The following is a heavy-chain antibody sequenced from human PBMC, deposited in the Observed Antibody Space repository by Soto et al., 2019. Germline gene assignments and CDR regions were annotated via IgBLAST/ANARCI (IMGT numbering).Heavy chain of an antibody. CDR3: VKDAVGYCSPGRCWSPSKNYAMDV. CDR2: ISWNSGTK. V-gene: IGHV3-9*01. Sequence: GGSLRLSCVGSGFNFEEYAMHWVRQVPGKGLEWVAGISWNSGTKGYADSLKGRFTISRDNAKNSLYLQMNSLRAEDTALYFCVKDAVGYCSPGRCWSPSKNYAMDVWGQGTTVTVSS. CDR1: GFNFEEYA. J-gene: IGHJ6*02. D-gene: IGHD2-15*01.